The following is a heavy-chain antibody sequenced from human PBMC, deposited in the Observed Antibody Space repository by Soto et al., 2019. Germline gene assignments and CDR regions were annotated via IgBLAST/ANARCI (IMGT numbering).Heavy chain of an antibody. CDR3: ARDSPNYDSSGYPQSYYGMDV. V-gene: IGHV1-69*13. CDR1: GGTFSSYA. J-gene: IGHJ6*02. CDR2: IIPIFGTA. Sequence: GASVKVSCKASGGTFSSYAISWVRQAPGQGLEWMGGIIPIFGTANYAQKFQGRVTITADESTSTAYMELSSLRSEDTAVYYCARDSPNYDSSGYPQSYYGMDVWGQGTPVTVSS. D-gene: IGHD3-22*01.